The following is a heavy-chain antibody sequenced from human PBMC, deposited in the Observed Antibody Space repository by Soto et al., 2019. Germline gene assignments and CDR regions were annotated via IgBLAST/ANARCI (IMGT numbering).Heavy chain of an antibody. Sequence: SETLSLTCTVSGGSISSSRCHWGWIRQPPGKGLEWIGSIYYSGSTYYNPSLKSRVTVSVDTSKNQFSLKLSSVTAADTAVYYCARHPSDFWFDPWGQGTLVTSPQ. D-gene: IGHD2-21*02. V-gene: IGHV4-39*01. J-gene: IGHJ5*02. CDR3: ARHPSDFWFDP. CDR1: GGSISSSRCH. CDR2: IYYSGST.